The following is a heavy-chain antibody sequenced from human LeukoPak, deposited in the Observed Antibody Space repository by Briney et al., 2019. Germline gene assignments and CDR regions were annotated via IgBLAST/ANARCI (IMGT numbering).Heavy chain of an antibody. J-gene: IGHJ5*02. CDR3: ARDIYGGAVDP. D-gene: IGHD4-17*01. Sequence: GGSLRLSCAASGFTFSSYWMSWVRQAPGKGLEWVANIKQDGSEKYYVDSVKGRFTISRDNAKSSLYLQMNSLRAEDTAVYYCARDIYGGAVDPWGQGTLVTVSS. CDR2: IKQDGSEK. CDR1: GFTFSSYW. V-gene: IGHV3-7*01.